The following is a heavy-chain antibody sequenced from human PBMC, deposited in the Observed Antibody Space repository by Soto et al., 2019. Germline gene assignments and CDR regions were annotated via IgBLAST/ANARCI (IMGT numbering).Heavy chain of an antibody. V-gene: IGHV4-39*01. CDR1: GGSISSSSYY. Sequence: QLQLQESGPGLVKPSETLSLTCTVSGGSISSSSYYWGWIRQPPGKGLEWIGTIYHSGSTYYKPSLQSRGTISVETAKNQFSLKLNSVTAADTAIYYCAREMGGSIDYWGQGTLVTVSS. CDR2: IYHSGST. CDR3: AREMGGSIDY. J-gene: IGHJ4*02. D-gene: IGHD1-26*01.